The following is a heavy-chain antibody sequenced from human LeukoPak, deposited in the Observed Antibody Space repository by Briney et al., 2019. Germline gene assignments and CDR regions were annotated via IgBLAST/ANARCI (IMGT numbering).Heavy chain of an antibody. D-gene: IGHD3-3*01. Sequence: SETLSLTCTVSGGSISSYYWSWIRQPPGKGLEWIGYIYYSGSTNYNPSLKSRVTISVDTSKNQFSLKLNSVTAADTAVYYCARWSGYYYYFDYWGQGTLVTVSS. CDR3: ARWSGYYYYFDY. V-gene: IGHV4-59*01. CDR2: IYYSGST. J-gene: IGHJ4*02. CDR1: GGSISSYY.